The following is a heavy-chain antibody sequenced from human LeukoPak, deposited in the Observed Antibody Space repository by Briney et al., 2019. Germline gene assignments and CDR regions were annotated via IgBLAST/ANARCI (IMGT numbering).Heavy chain of an antibody. CDR2: MNPNSGNT. D-gene: IGHD3-9*01. CDR1: GYTFTIYD. CDR3: AREETYYDILTGAYYYYGMDV. J-gene: IGHJ6*02. V-gene: IGHV1-8*01. Sequence: ASVTVSCKASGYTFTIYDINWVRQATGQGLEWMGWMNPNSGNTGYAQKFQGRVTMTRNTSISTAYMELSSLRSEDTAVYYCAREETYYDILTGAYYYYGMDVWGQGTTVTVSS.